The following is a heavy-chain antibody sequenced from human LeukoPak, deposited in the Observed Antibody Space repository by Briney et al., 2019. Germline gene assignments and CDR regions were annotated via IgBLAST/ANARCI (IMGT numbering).Heavy chain of an antibody. J-gene: IGHJ3*02. V-gene: IGHV4-31*03. Sequence: PSETLSLTCTVSGGSIGSGGYYWSWIRQHPGKGLEWIGYIYYSGSTYYNLSLKSRVTISVDTSKNQFSLKLSSVTAADTAVYYCARDRSYDSSGAFDIWGQGTMVTVSS. D-gene: IGHD3-22*01. CDR3: ARDRSYDSSGAFDI. CDR1: GGSIGSGGYY. CDR2: IYYSGST.